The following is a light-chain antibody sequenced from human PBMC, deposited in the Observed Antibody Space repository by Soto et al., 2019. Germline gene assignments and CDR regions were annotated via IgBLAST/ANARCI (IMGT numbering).Light chain of an antibody. Sequence: EIVMTQSPATLSVSPGERATLSCRASQRLVGNLAWFQHKPGQAPRLLLYEASNRATGIPDRFSGSGSGTEFTLTISRLEPEDFAVYYCQQYGSSSTFGQGTKVDIK. V-gene: IGKV3-20*01. J-gene: IGKJ1*01. CDR2: EAS. CDR1: QRLVGN. CDR3: QQYGSSST.